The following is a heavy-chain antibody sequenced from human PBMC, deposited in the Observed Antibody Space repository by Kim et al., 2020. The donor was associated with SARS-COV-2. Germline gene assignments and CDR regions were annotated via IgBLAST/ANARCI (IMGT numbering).Heavy chain of an antibody. CDR2: INTDGSST. V-gene: IGHV3-74*01. CDR1: GFTFSSYW. Sequence: GGSLRLSCAVSGFTFSSYWMHWARQAPEKGLVWVSRINTDGSSTGYADAVKGRFTISRDNAKNTVYLQMNSLRAEDTAVYYCARDPVSLSAYWGQGTLVTVSS. J-gene: IGHJ4*02. D-gene: IGHD4-4*01. CDR3: ARDPVSLSAY.